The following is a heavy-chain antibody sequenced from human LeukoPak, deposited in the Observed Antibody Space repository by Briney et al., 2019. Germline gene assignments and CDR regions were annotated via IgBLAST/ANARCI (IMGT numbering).Heavy chain of an antibody. D-gene: IGHD5-18*01. CDR1: GGSISSSSYY. CDR3: ARDSGPAMRPATWYYGMDV. CDR2: IYYSGST. V-gene: IGHV4-39*07. J-gene: IGHJ6*02. Sequence: PSETLSLTCTVSGGSISSSSYYWGWIRQPPGKGLEWIGSIYYSGSTYYNPSLKSRVTISVHTSKNQFSLKLSSVTAADTAVYYCARDSGPAMRPATWYYGMDVWGQGTTVTVSS.